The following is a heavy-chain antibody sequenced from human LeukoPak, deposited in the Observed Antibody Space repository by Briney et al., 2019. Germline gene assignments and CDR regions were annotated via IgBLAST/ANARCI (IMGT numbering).Heavy chain of an antibody. Sequence: TGGSLRLSCEASGFTFSSYWRSWVRQAPGKGLEWVANIKTDGSEKYYVDSVKGRFTSSRDNAKNSLYLQVNSLRAEDTAVYYCARDYTGYFPWGQGTLVIVSS. D-gene: IGHD3-9*01. V-gene: IGHV3-7*03. CDR2: IKTDGSEK. CDR3: ARDYTGYFP. CDR1: GFTFSSYW. J-gene: IGHJ5*02.